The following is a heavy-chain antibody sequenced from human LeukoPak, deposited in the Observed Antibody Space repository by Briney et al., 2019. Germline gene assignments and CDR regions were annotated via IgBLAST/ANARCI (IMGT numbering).Heavy chain of an antibody. Sequence: SETLSLTCTVSGGSISSGDYYWSWIRQPPGKGLEWIGYIYYSGSTNYNPSLKSRVTISMDTSKNQFSLKLSSVTATDTAVYYCARGPGQQWLVDFDYWGQGTLVTVSS. CDR3: ARGPGQQWLVDFDY. V-gene: IGHV4-61*08. CDR1: GGSISSGDYY. J-gene: IGHJ4*02. D-gene: IGHD6-19*01. CDR2: IYYSGST.